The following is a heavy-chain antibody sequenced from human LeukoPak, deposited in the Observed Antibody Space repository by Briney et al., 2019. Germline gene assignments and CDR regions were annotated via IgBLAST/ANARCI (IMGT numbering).Heavy chain of an antibody. CDR1: GFTFSSYA. J-gene: IGHJ3*02. CDR3: ARPTSSGVLKDDGFDI. Sequence: PGRSLRLSCAASGFTFSSYAMHWVRQAPGKGLEWVAVISYDGSNKYYADSVKGRFTISRDNAKNSLYLQMSSLRAEDTAVYYCARPTSSGVLKDDGFDIWGQGTMVTVSS. CDR2: ISYDGSNK. V-gene: IGHV3-30-3*01. D-gene: IGHD6-6*01.